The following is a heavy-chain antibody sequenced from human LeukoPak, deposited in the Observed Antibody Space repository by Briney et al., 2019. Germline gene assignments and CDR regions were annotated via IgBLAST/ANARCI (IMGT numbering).Heavy chain of an antibody. CDR1: GFTFSSYS. CDR3: ARDIYAPTPLRYFDWLGHLDY. Sequence: GGSLRLSCAASGFTFSSYSMNWVRQAPGKGLEGVSYISSSSSTIYYADSVKGRFTISRDNAKNSLYLQMNSLRAEDTAVYYCARDIYAPTPLRYFDWLGHLDYWGQGTLVTVSS. D-gene: IGHD3-9*01. J-gene: IGHJ4*02. V-gene: IGHV3-48*01. CDR2: ISSSSSTI.